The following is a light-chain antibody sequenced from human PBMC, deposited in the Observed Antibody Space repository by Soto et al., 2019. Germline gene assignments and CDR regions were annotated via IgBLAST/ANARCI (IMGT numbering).Light chain of an antibody. V-gene: IGLV1-47*02. CDR3: APWDDSLSGYV. CDR2: SKT. CDR1: SSNIGSHY. J-gene: IGLJ1*01. Sequence: QAVVTRPPSASGTPGQRVSISCSGGSSNIGSHYVDWYQQLPGTAPKLLIDSKTKRPSGVPDRFSGSKSGTSASLAISGLRSEDEAEYYCAPWDDSLSGYVFGTGTKLTVL.